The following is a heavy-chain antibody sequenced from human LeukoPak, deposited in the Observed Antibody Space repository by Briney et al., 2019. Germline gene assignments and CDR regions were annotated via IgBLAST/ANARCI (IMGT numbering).Heavy chain of an antibody. CDR2: ISGSGGTT. CDR3: AKGGLGYCSGNSCYYDAFDI. CDR1: GFTFNNYA. V-gene: IGHV3-23*01. Sequence: GGSLRLSCAASGFTFNNYAMNWVRQAPGKGLEWVSVISGSGGTTYYADSVKGRFTISRDSSKNTLYLQMNSLRAEDTAVYYCAKGGLGYCSGNSCYYDAFDIWGRGTMVTVSS. J-gene: IGHJ3*02. D-gene: IGHD2-15*01.